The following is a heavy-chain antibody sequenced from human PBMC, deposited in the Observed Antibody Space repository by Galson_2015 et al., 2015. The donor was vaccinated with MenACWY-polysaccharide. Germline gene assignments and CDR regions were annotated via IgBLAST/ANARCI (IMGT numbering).Heavy chain of an antibody. CDR1: GFTFTSSA. J-gene: IGHJ5*02. V-gene: IGHV1-58*02. CDR2: IVVGSGNT. Sequence: SVKVSCKASGFTFTSSAMQWVRQARGQRLEWIGWIVVGSGNTNYAQKFQERVTITRDMSTSTAYMELSSLRSEDTAVYYCAARSWLSGNWQFDPWGQGTLVTVSS. CDR3: AARSWLSGNWQFDP. D-gene: IGHD3-10*01.